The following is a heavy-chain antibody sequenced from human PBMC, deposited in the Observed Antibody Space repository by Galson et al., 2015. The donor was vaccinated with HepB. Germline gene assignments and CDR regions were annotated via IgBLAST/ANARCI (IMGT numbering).Heavy chain of an antibody. V-gene: IGHV2-70*11. J-gene: IGHJ3*02. CDR3: ARIYSSGWYDAFDI. D-gene: IGHD6-19*01. CDR1: GFSLRTSGMC. CDR2: IDWDDDK. Sequence: PALVKPTQTLTLTCTFSGFSLRTSGMCVSWIRQPPGKALEWLARIDWDDDKYYSTSLKTRLTISKDTSKNQVVLTMTNMDPVDTATYYCARIYSSGWYDAFDIWGQGTMVTVSS.